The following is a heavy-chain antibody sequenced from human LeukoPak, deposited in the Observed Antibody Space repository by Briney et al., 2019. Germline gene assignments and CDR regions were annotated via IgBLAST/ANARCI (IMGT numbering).Heavy chain of an antibody. CDR1: GYTFTGYY. V-gene: IGHV1-2*04. CDR2: INPNSGGT. J-gene: IGHJ4*02. D-gene: IGHD6-19*01. Sequence: GASVKVSCKASGYTFTGYYMHWVRQAPGQGLEWMGWINPNSGGTNYAQKFQGWVTMTRDTSISTAYMELSRLRSDDTAVYYCARGSLRASGWYYFDYWGQGTLVTVSS. CDR3: ARGSLRASGWYYFDY.